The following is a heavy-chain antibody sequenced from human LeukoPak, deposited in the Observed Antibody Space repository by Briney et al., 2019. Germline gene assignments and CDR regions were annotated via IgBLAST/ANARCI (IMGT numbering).Heavy chain of an antibody. Sequence: GASVKVSCKASGYTFTGYYMHWVRQAPGQGLEWMGRINPNSGGTNYAQKFQGRVTMTRDTSISTAYMELSRLRFDDTAVYYCARVSGDYVWGSYRLDYFDYWGQGTLVTVSS. D-gene: IGHD3-16*02. J-gene: IGHJ4*02. CDR1: GYTFTGYY. CDR3: ARVSGDYVWGSYRLDYFDY. V-gene: IGHV1-2*06. CDR2: INPNSGGT.